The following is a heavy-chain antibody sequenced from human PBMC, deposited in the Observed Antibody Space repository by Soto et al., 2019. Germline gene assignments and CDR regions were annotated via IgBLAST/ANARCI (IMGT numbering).Heavy chain of an antibody. J-gene: IGHJ4*02. Sequence: QVQLVESGGGVVQPGRSLRLSCAASGFTFSSYGLHWVRQAPGKGLEWVAVIWSDESKKYYADSVKGRFTISRDNSKNTLFLQMNSLRAEDTAMDFCARVLGDRNQVDYWGQGTLVTVSS. CDR2: IWSDESKK. CDR3: ARVLGDRNQVDY. CDR1: GFTFSSYG. D-gene: IGHD3-10*01. V-gene: IGHV3-33*01.